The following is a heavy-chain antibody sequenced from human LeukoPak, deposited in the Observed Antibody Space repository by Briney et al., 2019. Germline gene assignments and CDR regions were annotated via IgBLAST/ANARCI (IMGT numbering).Heavy chain of an antibody. CDR3: AREAGDSSGWYNWFDP. V-gene: IGHV3-7*01. J-gene: IGHJ5*02. D-gene: IGHD6-19*01. CDR2: IKQDGSEK. Sequence: PGGSLRLSCVASGFPFSSYWMTWVRQAPGKGREWVANIKQDGSEKNYVGSVKGRFTISRDNAKNSLYLQMNSLRAEDTAVYYCAREAGDSSGWYNWFDPWGQGTLVTVSS. CDR1: GFPFSSYW.